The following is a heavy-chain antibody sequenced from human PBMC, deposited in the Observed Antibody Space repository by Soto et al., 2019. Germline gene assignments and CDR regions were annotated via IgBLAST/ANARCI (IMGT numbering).Heavy chain of an antibody. Sequence: SETLSLTCSVSGAALNSGNYYWSWIRQVPGKGLEWIGHIYVTGAVDYNPSLRDRITISQDTSERQFSLNLRLVTAADTAVYYCARLRIATNNYKWFAPWGQGTLVTVSS. CDR2: IYVTGAV. CDR1: GAALNSGNYY. V-gene: IGHV4-31*03. J-gene: IGHJ5*02. CDR3: ARLRIATNNYKWFAP. D-gene: IGHD2-21*01.